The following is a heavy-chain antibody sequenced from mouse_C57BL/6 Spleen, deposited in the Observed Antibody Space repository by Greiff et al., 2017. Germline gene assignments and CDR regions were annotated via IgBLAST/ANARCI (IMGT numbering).Heavy chain of an antibody. J-gene: IGHJ4*01. CDR3: ARKEIYYYGSSPYYAMDY. Sequence: VQGVESGPGLVAPSQSLSITCTVSGFSLTSYAISWVRQPPGKGLEWLGVIWTGGGTNYNSALKSRLSISKDNSKSQVFLKMNSLQTDDTAMYYCARKEIYYYGSSPYYAMDYWGQGTSVTVSS. CDR1: GFSLTSYA. D-gene: IGHD1-1*01. CDR2: IWTGGGT. V-gene: IGHV2-9-1*01.